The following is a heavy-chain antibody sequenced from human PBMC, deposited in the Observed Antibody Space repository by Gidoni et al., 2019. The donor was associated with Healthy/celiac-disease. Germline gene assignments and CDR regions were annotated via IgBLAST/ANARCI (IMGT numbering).Heavy chain of an antibody. V-gene: IGHV3-48*03. Sequence: EVQLVEYGGGLVQPGGSLRLSCAASGFTFSSYEMNWVRQAPGKGLELVSYISSSGSTIYYADSVKGGFTISRDNAKNSLYLQMNSLRAEDTAVYYCASSVNSSSWYYYYYYGMDVWGQGTTVTVSS. CDR3: ASSVNSSSWYYYYYYGMDV. D-gene: IGHD6-13*01. J-gene: IGHJ6*02. CDR1: GFTFSSYE. CDR2: ISSSGSTI.